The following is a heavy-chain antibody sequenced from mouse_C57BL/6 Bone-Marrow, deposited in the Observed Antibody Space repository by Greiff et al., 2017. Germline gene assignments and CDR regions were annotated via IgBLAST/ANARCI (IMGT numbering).Heavy chain of an antibody. V-gene: IGHV1-85*01. CDR1: GYTFTSYD. CDR2: IYPRDGST. D-gene: IGHD2-1*01. Sequence: VKLVESGPELMKPGASVKLSCKASGYTFTSYDINWVKQRPGQGLEWIGWIYPRDGSTKYNEKFKGKATLTVDTSSSTAYMELHSLTSEDSAVYFCARQAGNYVRGAMDYWGQGTSVTVSS. CDR3: ARQAGNYVRGAMDY. J-gene: IGHJ4*01.